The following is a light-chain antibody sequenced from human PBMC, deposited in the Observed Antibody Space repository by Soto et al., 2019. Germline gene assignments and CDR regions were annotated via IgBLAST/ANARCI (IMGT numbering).Light chain of an antibody. CDR3: QQRQSWPRT. J-gene: IGKJ1*01. CDR2: GAS. V-gene: IGKV3-15*01. Sequence: EIVMTQSPATLSVSPGGRATLSCRASQSISDTLAWYQQKPGQAPRLLIYGASTRAPGFPARFSGSGSGTDFTLTISSLQSEDFAVYYCQQRQSWPRTFGQGTKVDIK. CDR1: QSISDT.